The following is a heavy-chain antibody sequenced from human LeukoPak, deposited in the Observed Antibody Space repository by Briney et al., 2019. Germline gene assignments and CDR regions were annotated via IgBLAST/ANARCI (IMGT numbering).Heavy chain of an antibody. V-gene: IGHV3-30-3*01. J-gene: IGHJ6*02. D-gene: IGHD2-2*01. Sequence: PGGSLRLSCAASGFTFSSYAMHWVRQAPGKGLEWVAVISYDGSNKYYADSVKGRFTISRDNSKNTLYLQMNSLRAEDTAVYYCARDPSSQYQLLQYYYGMDVWGQGTTVTVSS. CDR3: ARDPSSQYQLLQYYYGMDV. CDR1: GFTFSSYA. CDR2: ISYDGSNK.